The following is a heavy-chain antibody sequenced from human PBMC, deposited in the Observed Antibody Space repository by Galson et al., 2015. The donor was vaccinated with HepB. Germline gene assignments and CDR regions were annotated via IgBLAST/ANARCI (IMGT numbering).Heavy chain of an antibody. J-gene: IGHJ3*02. Sequence: LSLTCTVSGGSISSYYWSCIRQPPGKGLEWIGYIYYNGSTDYNPSLKSRVTISVDTSKNQFSLKLNSVTAADTAVYYCACGGFWSGYSHDAFDIWGQGTMVTVSS. CDR3: ACGGFWSGYSHDAFDI. CDR1: GGSISSYY. V-gene: IGHV4-59*01. D-gene: IGHD3-3*01. CDR2: IYYNGST.